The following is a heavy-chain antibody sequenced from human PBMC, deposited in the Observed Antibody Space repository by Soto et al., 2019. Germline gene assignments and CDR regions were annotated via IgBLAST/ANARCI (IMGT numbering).Heavy chain of an antibody. V-gene: IGHV2-5*02. CDR2: IYWDDDK. Sequence: QITLNESGPTVVRPTETLTLTCRFSGFSLTTSGVGVGWIRQSPGKAPEWLALIYWDDDKRYSASLKSRLTITKDTSKNQVVLTVSDSDPTDTATYYGAHRVLRTVFGLVTTTAIYFDFWGQGTPVAVSS. CDR3: AHRVLRTVFGLVTTTAIYFDF. CDR1: GFSLTTSGVG. J-gene: IGHJ4*02. D-gene: IGHD3-3*01.